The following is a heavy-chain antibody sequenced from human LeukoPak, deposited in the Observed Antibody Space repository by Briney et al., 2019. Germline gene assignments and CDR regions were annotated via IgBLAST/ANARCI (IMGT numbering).Heavy chain of an antibody. D-gene: IGHD4/OR15-4a*01. V-gene: IGHV1-69*02. CDR2: IIPILGIS. J-gene: IGHJ6*02. Sequence: SVTVSCKPSGGTLSSYSISWVRQAPGQGLEWMGRIIPILGISNYAQKFKGRVTITADKSTSTVYMELSSLRSEDTAVYYCARPVTSTQEEQYPFCTTMDIDVWGQGTTVTVSS. CDR1: GGTLSSYS. CDR3: ARPVTSTQEEQYPFCTTMDIDV.